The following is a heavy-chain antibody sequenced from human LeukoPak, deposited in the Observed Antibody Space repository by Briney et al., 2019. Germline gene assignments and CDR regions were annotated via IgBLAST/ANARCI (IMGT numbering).Heavy chain of an antibody. V-gene: IGHV4-4*02. CDR1: GGSISSSNW. J-gene: IGHJ4*01. Sequence: SETLSLTCAVSGGSISSSNWWSWVRQPPGKGLEWIGEIYHSGSTNYNPSLKSRVTISVDKSKNQFSLKLSSVTAADTAVYYCARNLEYSSSRFDYWGQGTLVTVSS. CDR3: ARNLEYSSSRFDY. CDR2: IYHSGST. D-gene: IGHD6-6*01.